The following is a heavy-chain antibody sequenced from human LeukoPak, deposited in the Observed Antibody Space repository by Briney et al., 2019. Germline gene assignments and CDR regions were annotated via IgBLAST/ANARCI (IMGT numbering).Heavy chain of an antibody. Sequence: PGGSLRLSCAASGFTFSSYAMSWVRQAPGKGLEWVSAISGSGGSTYYADSVKGRFTISRDNSKNTLYLQMNSLRAEDTAVYYCAKGMRGYGDYPAYYFDYWGQGTLVTVSS. CDR3: AKGMRGYGDYPAYYFDY. CDR1: GFTFSSYA. CDR2: ISGSGGST. J-gene: IGHJ4*02. V-gene: IGHV3-23*01. D-gene: IGHD4-17*01.